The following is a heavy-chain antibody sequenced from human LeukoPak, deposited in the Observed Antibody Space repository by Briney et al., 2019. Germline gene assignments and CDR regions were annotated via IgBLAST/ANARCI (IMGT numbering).Heavy chain of an antibody. CDR1: GFTFSSYW. D-gene: IGHD6-19*01. V-gene: IGHV3-7*01. CDR2: IKQDGSEK. Sequence: GGSLRLSCAASGFTFSSYWMTWVRQAPGQGLEWVANIKQDGSEKYYVDSVKGRFTISRDNAKNSLYLQMNSLRAEDTAVYYCARGVVAVAGTWYFDYWGQGTLVTVSS. CDR3: ARGVVAVAGTWYFDY. J-gene: IGHJ4*02.